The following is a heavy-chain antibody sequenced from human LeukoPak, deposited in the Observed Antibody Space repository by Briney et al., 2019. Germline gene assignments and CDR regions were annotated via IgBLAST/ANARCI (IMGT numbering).Heavy chain of an antibody. CDR3: ARGLKRQLAHGPYFDY. Sequence: SETLSLTCTVSGGSISSYYWSWIRQPPGKGLEWIGYIYYSGSTNYNPSLKSRVTISVDTSKNQFSLKLSSVTAADTAVYYYARGLKRQLAHGPYFDYWGQGTLVTVSS. J-gene: IGHJ4*02. CDR1: GGSISSYY. CDR2: IYYSGST. V-gene: IGHV4-59*01. D-gene: IGHD6-13*01.